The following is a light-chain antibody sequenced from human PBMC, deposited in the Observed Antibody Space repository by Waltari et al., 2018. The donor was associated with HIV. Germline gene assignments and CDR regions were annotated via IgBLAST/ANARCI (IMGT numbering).Light chain of an antibody. CDR2: KDD. V-gene: IGLV6-57*01. Sequence: LTQAHSVSESPGKTVTVSCTRSSGSIASNYVQWYQQRPGSSPTTVIYKDDQRPSGVPDRFSGSIDSSSNSASLTISGLRPEDEADYYCQSYDNENPVLFGGGTKLTVL. J-gene: IGLJ2*01. CDR1: SGSIASNY. CDR3: QSYDNENPVL.